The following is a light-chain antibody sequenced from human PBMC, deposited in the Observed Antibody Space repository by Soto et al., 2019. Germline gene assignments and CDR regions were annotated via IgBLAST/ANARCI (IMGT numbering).Light chain of an antibody. CDR1: SSDVGGYNY. V-gene: IGLV2-14*01. CDR3: SSYTNSSTNV. J-gene: IGLJ1*01. CDR2: DVS. Sequence: QLVLTQPASVSGSPGQSITISCTGTSSDVGGYNYVSWYQQHPGKAPKLMIYDVSNRPSGVSNRFSGSKSGNTASLTISGLQAEDEADYYCSSYTNSSTNVFGTGTKLTVL.